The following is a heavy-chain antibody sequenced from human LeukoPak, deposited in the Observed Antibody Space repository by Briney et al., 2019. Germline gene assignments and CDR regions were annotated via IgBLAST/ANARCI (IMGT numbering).Heavy chain of an antibody. D-gene: IGHD3-10*01. CDR2: IYYSGNT. CDR3: ARRYYYGSGSYYKGYSDY. J-gene: IGHJ4*02. CDR1: GGSISSYY. V-gene: IGHV4-59*01. Sequence: SETLSLTCTVSGGSISSYYWSWIRQPPGKGLEWIGYIYYSGNTNYNPSLKSRVTISVDTSKNQFSLKLSSVTAADTAVYYCARRYYYGSGSYYKGYSDYWGQGTLVTVSS.